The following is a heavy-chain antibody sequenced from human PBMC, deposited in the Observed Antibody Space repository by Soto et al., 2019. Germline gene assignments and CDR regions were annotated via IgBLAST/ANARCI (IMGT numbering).Heavy chain of an antibody. CDR1: GDNVSSNSGA. V-gene: IGHV6-1*01. CDR2: TYYRSKWSN. Sequence: SQTLPITYAICGDNVSSNSGAWNWDRKSPSRGLEWLGRTYYRSKWSNDYAVSVGSRITINPDTSKNQFSLQLNSVTPEDTAVYYCARDNRAGGIAQPGGPYFDYWGPGTLVTVSS. D-gene: IGHD6-13*01. CDR3: ARDNRAGGIAQPGGPYFDY. J-gene: IGHJ4*02.